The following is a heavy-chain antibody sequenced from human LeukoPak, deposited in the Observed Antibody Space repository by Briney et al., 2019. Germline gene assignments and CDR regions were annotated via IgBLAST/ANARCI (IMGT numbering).Heavy chain of an antibody. Sequence: PGGSLRLSCAASGFTFSSYAMSWVRQAPGKGLEWVSAISGSGGSTYYADSVKGRFTISRDNSKNTLYLQMNSLRAEDTAVYYCVTRLITFGGSYPGDAFDIWGQGTMVTVSS. J-gene: IGHJ3*02. CDR2: ISGSGGST. CDR1: GFTFSSYA. D-gene: IGHD3-16*01. CDR3: VTRLITFGGSYPGDAFDI. V-gene: IGHV3-23*01.